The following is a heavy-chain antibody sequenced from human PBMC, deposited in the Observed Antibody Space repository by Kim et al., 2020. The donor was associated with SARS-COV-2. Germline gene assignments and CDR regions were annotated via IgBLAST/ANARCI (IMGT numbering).Heavy chain of an antibody. J-gene: IGHJ4*01. CDR2: INHSGST. Sequence: SETLSLTCAVYGGSFSGYYWSWIRQPPGKGLEWIGEINHSGSTNYNPSLKSRVTISVDTSKNQFPLKLSSVTAADTAVYYCSRGALTRDSGYVLYFDYWG. CDR1: GGSFSGYY. CDR3: SRGALTRDSGYVLYFDY. V-gene: IGHV4-34*01. D-gene: IGHD5-12*01.